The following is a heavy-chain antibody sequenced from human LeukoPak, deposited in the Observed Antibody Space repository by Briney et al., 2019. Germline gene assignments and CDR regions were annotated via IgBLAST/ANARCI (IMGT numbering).Heavy chain of an antibody. CDR2: ILSDGSKE. V-gene: IGHV3-33*08. CDR1: GFTVGSNY. Sequence: GGSLSLSCAASGFTVGSNYMSWVRQAPGKGLEWVAVILSDGSKEFYKDSVKGRFTISRDNSKNTLFLQMNSLRAEDTAVYYCVRDDDRPDNGLDHWGQGTLVTVSS. J-gene: IGHJ4*02. D-gene: IGHD3-22*01. CDR3: VRDDDRPDNGLDH.